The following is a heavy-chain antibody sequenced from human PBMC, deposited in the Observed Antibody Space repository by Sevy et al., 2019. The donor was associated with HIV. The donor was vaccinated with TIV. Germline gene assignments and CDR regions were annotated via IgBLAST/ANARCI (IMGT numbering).Heavy chain of an antibody. V-gene: IGHV3-23*01. CDR2: LSFGCGRI. J-gene: IGHJ4*02. CDR3: AREGCTRPQDH. D-gene: IGHD2-8*01. CDR1: GFNFNIYS. Sequence: GGSLRISCVASGFNFNIYSMSWVRQAPGKGLEWVSTLSFGCGRINHADSVQGRFTMSRDDSKKTVYLEMNSLRAEDTAVYYCAREGCTRPQDHWGQGTLVTVSS.